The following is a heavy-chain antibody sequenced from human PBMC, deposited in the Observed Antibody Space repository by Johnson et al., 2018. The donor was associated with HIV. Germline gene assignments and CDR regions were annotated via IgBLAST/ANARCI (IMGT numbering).Heavy chain of an antibody. J-gene: IGHJ3*02. CDR2: IWYDGSNK. CDR1: GFTFDDYA. D-gene: IGHD4-11*01. V-gene: IGHV3-33*08. CDR3: ARVPFPRPTSPNYINDAFDI. Sequence: QVQLVESGGGLVQPGRSLRLSCAASGFTFDDYAMHWVRQAPGKGLEWVAVIWYDGSNKYYADSVKGRFTIARDNSKNTLYLQMNSRRLEDTALYYCARVPFPRPTSPNYINDAFDIWGQGTLVAVSS.